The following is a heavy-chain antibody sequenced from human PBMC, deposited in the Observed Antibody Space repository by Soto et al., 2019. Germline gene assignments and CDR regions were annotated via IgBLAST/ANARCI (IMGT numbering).Heavy chain of an antibody. J-gene: IGHJ4*02. CDR2: ISSSGSTI. CDR1: GFTFSDYY. CDR3: XXXXXXXXGRVY. Sequence: QVQLVESGGGLVKPGGSLRLSCAASGFTFSDYYMSWIRQAPGKGLEWVSYISSSGSTIYYADSVKGRFTISRDNAKXXXXXXXXXXXXXXXXXXXXXXXXXXXXGRVYWGQGTLVTVSS. D-gene: IGHD2-15*01. V-gene: IGHV3-11*01.